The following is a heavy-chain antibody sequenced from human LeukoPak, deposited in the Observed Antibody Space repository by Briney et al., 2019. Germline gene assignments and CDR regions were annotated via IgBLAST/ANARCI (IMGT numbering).Heavy chain of an antibody. CDR3: ARDALRNRHWGAWFDP. CDR1: GYTFTGYY. D-gene: IGHD7-27*01. Sequence: ASVKVSCKASGYTFTGYYMHWVRQAPGQGLEWMGWINPNSGGTNYAQKFQGRVTMTRDTSISTAYMEPSRLRSDDTAVYYCARDALRNRHWGAWFDPWGQGTLVTVSS. CDR2: INPNSGGT. J-gene: IGHJ5*02. V-gene: IGHV1-2*02.